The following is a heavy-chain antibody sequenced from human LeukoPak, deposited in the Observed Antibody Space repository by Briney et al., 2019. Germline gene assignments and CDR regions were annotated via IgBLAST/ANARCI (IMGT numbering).Heavy chain of an antibody. CDR3: AKTGMLRRVGYLDV. D-gene: IGHD1-1*01. V-gene: IGHV3-30*18. J-gene: IGHJ6*04. CDR1: GFIFSDYG. Sequence: GRSLRLSCVASGFIFSDYGIQWVRQAPGKGLEWVAVIAYDGDNTYYGDSVRGRFTISRDNSKKMVYLEMNSLRVEDTAVYYCAKTGMLRRVGYLDVWGKGTAVIVSS. CDR2: IAYDGDNT.